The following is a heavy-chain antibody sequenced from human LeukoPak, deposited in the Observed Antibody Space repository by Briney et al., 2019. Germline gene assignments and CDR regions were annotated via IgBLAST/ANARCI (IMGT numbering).Heavy chain of an antibody. J-gene: IGHJ4*02. V-gene: IGHV3-30-3*01. Sequence: GGSLRLTCAASGFTFSSYAMHWVRQAPGKGLEWVAVLSYDGTSKYYADSVKGRFTISRDNSKNTLYLQMNSLRAEDTAVYYCAAGEFFDYWGQGTLVTVSS. CDR2: LSYDGTSK. D-gene: IGHD3-10*01. CDR1: GFTFSSYA. CDR3: AAGEFFDY.